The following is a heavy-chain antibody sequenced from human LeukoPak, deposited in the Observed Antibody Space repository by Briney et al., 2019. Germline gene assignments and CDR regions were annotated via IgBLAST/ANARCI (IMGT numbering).Heavy chain of an antibody. Sequence: GGSLRLSCAASGFIFSSYAMTWVRQAPGKGLEWVSGSSSSGGNTYYADSVKGRFTVSRDNSKNTLYLQMNSLRAEDTAVYYCASGASNDSSGYYYVYYFDYWGQGTLVTVSS. J-gene: IGHJ4*02. D-gene: IGHD3-22*01. CDR3: ASGASNDSSGYYYVYYFDY. V-gene: IGHV3-23*01. CDR2: SSSSGGNT. CDR1: GFIFSSYA.